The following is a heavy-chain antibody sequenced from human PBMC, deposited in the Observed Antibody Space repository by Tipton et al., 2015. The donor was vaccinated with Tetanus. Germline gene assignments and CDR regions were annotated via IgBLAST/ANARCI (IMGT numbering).Heavy chain of an antibody. CDR1: GFTFDDHA. D-gene: IGHD3-22*01. Sequence: SLRLSCAASGFTFDDHAMHWVRQAPGKGLEWVSLISWDARVTYYSDAVKGRFTISRDNRQGSLYLQMDSLRSEDTAVYYCARDPRYYDSSGYYYYYYGMDVWGQGTTVTVSS. CDR3: ARDPRYYDSSGYYYYYYGMDV. J-gene: IGHJ6*02. CDR2: ISWDARVT. V-gene: IGHV3-43*01.